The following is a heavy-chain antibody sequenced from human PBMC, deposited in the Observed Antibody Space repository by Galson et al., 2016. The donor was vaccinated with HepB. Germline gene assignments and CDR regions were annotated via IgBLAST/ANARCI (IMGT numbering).Heavy chain of an antibody. J-gene: IGHJ3*01. CDR3: ASAADDAFDV. V-gene: IGHV3-23*01. CDR1: GFILNNYA. Sequence: SLRLSCAASGFILNNYAMYWVRQAPGEGLEWVSAIDGGGEGTYYADSVKGRFSISRDNSKNTLFLQMNSLRAEDTAVYYCASAADDAFDVWGQGTMVTVSS. CDR2: IDGGGEGT.